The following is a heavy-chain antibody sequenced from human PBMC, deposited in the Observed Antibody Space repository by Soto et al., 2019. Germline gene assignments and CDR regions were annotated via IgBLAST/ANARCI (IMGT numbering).Heavy chain of an antibody. V-gene: IGHV4-4*02. J-gene: IGHJ5*02. D-gene: IGHD6-13*01. CDR1: GGSISSSNW. CDR2: IYHSGST. Sequence: QVQLQESGPGLVKPSGTLSLTCAVSGGSISSSNWWSWVRQPPGKGLDWIGEIYHSGSTNYNPSLKSRVTISLDKSKNQFSLKLSSVTAADTAVYYCARGDWGSSWNWFDPWGQGTLVTVSS. CDR3: ARGDWGSSWNWFDP.